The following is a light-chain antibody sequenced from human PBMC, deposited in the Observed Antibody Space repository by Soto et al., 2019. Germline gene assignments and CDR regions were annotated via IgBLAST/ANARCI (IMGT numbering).Light chain of an antibody. CDR2: GNI. CDR1: SSNIGAGYD. V-gene: IGLV1-40*01. CDR3: QSYDSSLSGSG. Sequence: QSVLTQPPSVSGAPGQRVTISCTGSSSNIGAGYDVHWYQQLPGTAPKLLIYGNINRPSGVPDRFSGSKSGTSASLAITGLQAEDEADYYCQSYDSSLSGSGFGGGAKRTVL. J-gene: IGLJ2*01.